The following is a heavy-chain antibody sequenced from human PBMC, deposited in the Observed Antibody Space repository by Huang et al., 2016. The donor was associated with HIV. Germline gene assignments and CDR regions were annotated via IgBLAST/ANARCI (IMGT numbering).Heavy chain of an antibody. J-gene: IGHJ6*02. Sequence: VESGGRLVQPGGSIRLSCVGSTFRFGAYWMSWVRQSPGNGLEGVANIKEDESEKYYVDSVKGRFNISRDNAKKVLFLEMNNVRVEDTATYYCATKTAAMDIWGQGTTVTVS. CDR2: IKEDESEK. D-gene: IGHD1-7*01. V-gene: IGHV3-7*01. CDR3: ATKTAAMDI. CDR1: TFRFGAYW.